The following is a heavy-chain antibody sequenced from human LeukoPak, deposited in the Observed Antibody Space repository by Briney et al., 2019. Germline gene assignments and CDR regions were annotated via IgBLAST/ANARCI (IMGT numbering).Heavy chain of an antibody. V-gene: IGHV4-39*01. CDR3: ARSPPTIFDY. J-gene: IGHJ4*02. CDR2: IYYTGGT. Sequence: PSETLSLTCSVSGGPLGTSLYYWGWIRQPPGKGLEWIGNIYYTGGTSYNPSLESRVSISIDMSKNQFSLDLTSVTAADTAVYYCARSPPTIFDYWGQGTLVTVSS. CDR1: GGPLGTSLYY. D-gene: IGHD5-12*01.